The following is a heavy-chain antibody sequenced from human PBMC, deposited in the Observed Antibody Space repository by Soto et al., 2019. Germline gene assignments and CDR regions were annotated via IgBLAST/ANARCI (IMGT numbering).Heavy chain of an antibody. CDR1: GGSFSGYY. V-gene: IGHV4-34*01. CDR3: ARGRGSSSRLRPYYFDY. Sequence: SEALSLTCAVYGGSFSGYYWSWIRQPPGKGLEWIGEINHSGSTNYNPSLKSRVTISVDTSKNQFSLKLSSVTAADTAVYYCARGRGSSSRLRPYYFDYWGQGTLVTVSS. D-gene: IGHD6-6*01. CDR2: INHSGST. J-gene: IGHJ4*02.